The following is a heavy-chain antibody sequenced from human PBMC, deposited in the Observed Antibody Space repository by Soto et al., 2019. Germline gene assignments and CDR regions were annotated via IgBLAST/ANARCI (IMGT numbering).Heavy chain of an antibody. CDR1: GGSVSSGSYY. V-gene: IGHV4-61*01. CDR3: ARDRVGGAFDY. D-gene: IGHD1-26*01. J-gene: IGHJ4*02. Sequence: SETLSLTCTVSGGSVSSGSYYWSWIRQPPGKGLEWIGYIYYSGSTNYNPSLKSRVTISVDTSKNQFSLKLSSVTAADTAVYYCARDRVGGAFDYWGQGTLVTVSS. CDR2: IYYSGST.